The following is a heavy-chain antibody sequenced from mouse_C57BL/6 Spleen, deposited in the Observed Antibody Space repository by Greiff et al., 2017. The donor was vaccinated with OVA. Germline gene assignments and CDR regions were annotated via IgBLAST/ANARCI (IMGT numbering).Heavy chain of an antibody. V-gene: IGHV5-17*01. Sequence: EVQGVESGGGLVKPGGSLKLSCAASGFTFSDYGMHWVRQAPEKGLEWVAYISSGSSTIYYADTVKGRFTISRDNAKNTLFLQMTSLRSEDTAMYYCAREGPYYYGSRDWYFDVWGTGTTVTVSS. CDR1: GFTFSDYG. CDR3: AREGPYYYGSRDWYFDV. D-gene: IGHD1-1*01. J-gene: IGHJ1*03. CDR2: ISSGSSTI.